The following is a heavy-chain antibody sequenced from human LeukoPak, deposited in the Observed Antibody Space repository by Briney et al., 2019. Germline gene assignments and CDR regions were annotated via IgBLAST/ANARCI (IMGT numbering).Heavy chain of an antibody. J-gene: IGHJ3*02. D-gene: IGHD6-19*01. Sequence: PSETLSLTCTVSGGSISSSSYYWGWIRQPPGKGLEWIGSIYYSGSTYYNPSLKSRVTISVDTSKNQFSLKLSSVTAADTAVYYCARVGMDSGWYGDAFDIWGQGTMVTVSS. CDR2: IYYSGST. CDR3: ARVGMDSGWYGDAFDI. V-gene: IGHV4-39*07. CDR1: GGSISSSSYY.